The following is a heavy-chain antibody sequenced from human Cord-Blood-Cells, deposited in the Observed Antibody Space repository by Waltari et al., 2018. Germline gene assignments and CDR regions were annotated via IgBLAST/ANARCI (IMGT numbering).Heavy chain of an antibody. D-gene: IGHD3-22*01. J-gene: IGHJ4*02. CDR3: ARDLDYYDSSGYVDY. Sequence: QVQLVQSGAEVKKPGASVKVSCRASGYTFTGYYMHWVRPAPGQGLEWRGRINPNSVGTNYAQKFQGRVTMTRDTSISTAYMELSRLRSDDTAVYYCARDLDYYDSSGYVDYWGQGTLVTVSS. V-gene: IGHV1-2*06. CDR1: GYTFTGYY. CDR2: INPNSVGT.